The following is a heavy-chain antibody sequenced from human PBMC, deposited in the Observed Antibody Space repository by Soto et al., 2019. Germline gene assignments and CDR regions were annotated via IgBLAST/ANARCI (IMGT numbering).Heavy chain of an antibody. J-gene: IGHJ3*02. CDR1: GFSLSASGVG. V-gene: IGHV2-5*02. D-gene: IGHD7-27*01. CDR2: LCWDDDT. CDR3: AHSLINWGDAFDI. Sequence: QITLKESGPTLVKPTQTLTLTCTFSGFSLSASGVGVGWIRQPPGKALEWLALLCWDDDTRFSPSLKSRLNITKDTSKNQVVLKMTNMDPVNTGTYYCAHSLINWGDAFDIWGQGAMVTVSS.